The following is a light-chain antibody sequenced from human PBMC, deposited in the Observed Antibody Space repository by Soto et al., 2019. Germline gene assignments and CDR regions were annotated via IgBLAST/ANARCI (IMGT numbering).Light chain of an antibody. Sequence: EIVLTQSPGTLSSSPGERATLSCRASESVSSNYLAWYQQRPGQAPRLLIYAASNRDRGIPDRFGGSGSGTDFTLTVSRLEPEDFAVYYWQKYGSAPWTFGQGTKV. CDR1: ESVSSNY. V-gene: IGKV3-20*01. CDR3: QKYGSAPWT. CDR2: AAS. J-gene: IGKJ1*01.